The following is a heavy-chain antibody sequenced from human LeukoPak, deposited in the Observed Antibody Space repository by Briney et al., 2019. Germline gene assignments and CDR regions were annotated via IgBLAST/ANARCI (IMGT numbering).Heavy chain of an antibody. Sequence: GSLRLSCAASGFTFSSYAMSWVRQAPGKGLEWVSAISGSGGSTYYADSVKGRFTISRDNSKNTLYLQMNSLRAEDTAVYYCAKEELECYYYYYYMDVWGKGTTVTVSS. CDR3: AKEELECYYYYYYMDV. V-gene: IGHV3-23*01. CDR2: ISGSGGST. J-gene: IGHJ6*03. D-gene: IGHD1-1*01. CDR1: GFTFSSYA.